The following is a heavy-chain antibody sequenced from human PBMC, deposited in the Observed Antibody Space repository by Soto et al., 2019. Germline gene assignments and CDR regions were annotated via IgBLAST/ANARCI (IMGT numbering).Heavy chain of an antibody. D-gene: IGHD6-13*01. CDR3: ARVRYSSSWYSNWFDP. Sequence: SETLSLTSTVSGGSISSYYWSWIRQPPGKGLEWIGYIYYSGSTNYNPSLKSRVTISVDTSKNQFSLKLSSVTAADTAVYYCARVRYSSSWYSNWFDPWGQGTLVTVSS. V-gene: IGHV4-59*01. CDR1: GGSISSYY. CDR2: IYYSGST. J-gene: IGHJ5*02.